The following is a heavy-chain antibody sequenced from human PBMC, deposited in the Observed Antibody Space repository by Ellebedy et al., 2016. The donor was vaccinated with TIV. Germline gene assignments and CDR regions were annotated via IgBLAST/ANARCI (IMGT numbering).Heavy chain of an antibody. J-gene: IGHJ3*02. CDR1: GYTFTSYG. CDR2: ISAYNGNT. Sequence: ASVKVSXXASGYTFTSYGISWVRQAPGQGLEWMGWISAYNGNTNYAQKLQGRVTMTTDTSTSTAYMELRSLRSDDTAVYYCAREFNAGTGLGDAFDIWGQGTMVTVSS. CDR3: AREFNAGTGLGDAFDI. D-gene: IGHD1-1*01. V-gene: IGHV1-18*04.